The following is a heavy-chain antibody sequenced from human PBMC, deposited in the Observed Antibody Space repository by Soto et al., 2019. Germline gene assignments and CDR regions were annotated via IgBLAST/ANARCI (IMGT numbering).Heavy chain of an antibody. Sequence: GGSLRLSCAASGFTFSSYAMSWVRQAPGKGLEWVSVISGSGGSTYYADSVKGRFTISRDNSKNTLYLQMNSLRAEDTAVYYCAKEFWHRDVVSAARDFDYWGQGTLVTVSS. D-gene: IGHD2-2*01. J-gene: IGHJ4*02. V-gene: IGHV3-23*01. CDR2: ISGSGGST. CDR3: AKEFWHRDVVSAARDFDY. CDR1: GFTFSSYA.